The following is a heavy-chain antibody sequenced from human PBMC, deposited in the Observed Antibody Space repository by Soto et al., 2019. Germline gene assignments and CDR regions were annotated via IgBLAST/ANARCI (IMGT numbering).Heavy chain of an antibody. J-gene: IGHJ6*02. CDR3: ARDLTYYDFWSGYYYYYYGMDV. CDR1: GFTFSSYS. V-gene: IGHV3-48*02. Sequence: GSLRLSCAASGFTFSSYSMNWVRQAPGKGLEWVSYISSSSSTIYYADSVKGRFTISRDNAKNSLYLQMNSLRDEDTAVYYCARDLTYYDFWSGYYYYYYGMDVWGQGTTVTVSS. D-gene: IGHD3-3*01. CDR2: ISSSSSTI.